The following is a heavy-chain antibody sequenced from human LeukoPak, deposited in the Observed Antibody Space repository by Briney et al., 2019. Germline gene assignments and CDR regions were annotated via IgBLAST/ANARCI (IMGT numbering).Heavy chain of an antibody. V-gene: IGHV4-34*01. J-gene: IGHJ4*02. Sequence: PSETLSLTCAVYGGSFSGYYWSWIRQPPGKGLEWIGEINHSGSTNYNPSLKSRVTISVDTSKNQFSLKLSSVTAADTAVYYCARARGDGYNSFGYWGQGTLVTVSS. D-gene: IGHD5-24*01. CDR1: GGSFSGYY. CDR2: INHSGST. CDR3: ARARGDGYNSFGY.